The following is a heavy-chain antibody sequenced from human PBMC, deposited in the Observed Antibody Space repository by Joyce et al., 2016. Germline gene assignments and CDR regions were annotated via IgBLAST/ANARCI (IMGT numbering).Heavy chain of an antibody. V-gene: IGHV3-30*03. Sequence: QVQLVESGGGVVQPGRSLRLSCAASGFTFRNYGMHWVRQAPGKGLEWVAVISYDGSNTYYVDSVKGRFTISRDNSKNTLYLQMNSLRPEDTAVYYCARALGWDSNSCHDYWGQGTLVTVSS. D-gene: IGHD6-13*01. CDR1: GFTFRNYG. J-gene: IGHJ4*02. CDR3: ARALGWDSNSCHDY. CDR2: ISYDGSNT.